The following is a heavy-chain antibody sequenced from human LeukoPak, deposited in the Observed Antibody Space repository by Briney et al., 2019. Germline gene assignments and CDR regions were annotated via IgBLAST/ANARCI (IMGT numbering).Heavy chain of an antibody. CDR2: INHSGST. CDR3: ARGSNGYLDY. CDR1: GGSFSGYY. J-gene: IGHJ4*02. D-gene: IGHD2-8*01. Sequence: SETLSLTCAVYGGSFSGYYWSWIRQPPGKGLEWIGEINHSGSTNYNPSLKSRVTISVDTSKNQFSLKLSSVTAADTAVYYCARGSNGYLDYWGQGTLVTVSS. V-gene: IGHV4-34*01.